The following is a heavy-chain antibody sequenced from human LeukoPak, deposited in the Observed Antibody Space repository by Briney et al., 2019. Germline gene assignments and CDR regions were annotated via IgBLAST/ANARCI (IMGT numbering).Heavy chain of an antibody. D-gene: IGHD5-12*01. Sequence: GGSLRLSCAASGFTFRSYWMSWVRQAPGKGLEWVANINQGGSVQYYTDSVKGRFTISRDDAKNSLSVQMNSLRDEDTAVYYCARVEYSGWNLEYWGQGTLVTVSS. CDR2: INQGGSVQ. CDR1: GFTFRSYW. J-gene: IGHJ4*02. CDR3: ARVEYSGWNLEY. V-gene: IGHV3-7*01.